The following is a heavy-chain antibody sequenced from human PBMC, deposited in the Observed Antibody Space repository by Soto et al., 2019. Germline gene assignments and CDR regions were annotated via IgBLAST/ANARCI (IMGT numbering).Heavy chain of an antibody. CDR2: ISGSGGST. CDR3: ARGPPGIWRYYFDY. CDR1: GITFSNYA. V-gene: IGHV3-23*01. J-gene: IGHJ4*02. Sequence: GGSLRLSCAASGITFSNYAMSWVRQAPGKGLEWVSSISGSGGSTYYADSVKGRFTISRDNSKNTLYLQMNSLRAEDTAVYFCARGPPGIWRYYFDYWGQGTLVTVSS.